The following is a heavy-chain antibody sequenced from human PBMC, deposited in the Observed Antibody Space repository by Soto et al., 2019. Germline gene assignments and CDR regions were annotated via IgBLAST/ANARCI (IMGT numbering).Heavy chain of an antibody. D-gene: IGHD1-26*01. V-gene: IGHV3-73*01. CDR3: ERGAEMGLNDY. J-gene: IGHJ4*02. Sequence: GGSLRLSCAASGFSFSDSAMHWVRQASGKGLEWIARIRSKANSYLIAYDESVRGRFIISRDDSKNTAYLQMNDLNTEDTAIYYCERGAEMGLNDYWGQGTPVTVSS. CDR2: IRSKANSYLI. CDR1: GFSFSDSA.